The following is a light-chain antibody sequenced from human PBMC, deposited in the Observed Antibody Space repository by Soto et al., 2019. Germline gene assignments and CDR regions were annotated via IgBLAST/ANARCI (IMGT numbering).Light chain of an antibody. CDR1: QRVPNN. CDR3: QQYNNWPLT. CDR2: GAS. J-gene: IGKJ5*01. Sequence: ETVMTQSPGTLSVSLGERATLSCKATQRVPNNELAWYQQKPGQPPRLLIYGASTRATGVPARFSGGGSGTEFTLTITSLQSEDFAVYYCQQYNNWPLTFGQGTRLEI. V-gene: IGKV3D-15*01.